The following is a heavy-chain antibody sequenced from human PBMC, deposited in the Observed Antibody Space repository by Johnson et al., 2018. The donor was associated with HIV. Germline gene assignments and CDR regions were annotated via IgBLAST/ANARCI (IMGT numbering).Heavy chain of an antibody. CDR2: ISGSGGST. Sequence: VQLVESGGGVVQPGRSLRLSCAASGFTFDDFGMSWVRQAPGKGLEWVSAISGSGGSTYYADSVKGRFTISRDNSKNTLYLQMNSLRAEDTAGYYCAKDNYYDSSGSGAGGPYDAFDIWGQGTMVTVSS. D-gene: IGHD3-22*01. CDR3: AKDNYYDSSGSGAGGPYDAFDI. J-gene: IGHJ3*02. CDR1: GFTFDDFG. V-gene: IGHV3-23*04.